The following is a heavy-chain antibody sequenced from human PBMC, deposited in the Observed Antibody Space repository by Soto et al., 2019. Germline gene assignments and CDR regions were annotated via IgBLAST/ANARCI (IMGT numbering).Heavy chain of an antibody. CDR3: ATLGAYDSSGFYYDSDY. CDR1: GGSFSGYY. CDR2: INHSGST. Sequence: QVQLQQWGAGLLKPSESLSLTCAVSGGSFSGYYWNWIRQSPGKGLEWIGDINHSGSTNYNPSLKSRVTISIDTSKNQFSLKLSSVTAADTAVYYCATLGAYDSSGFYYDSDYWGQGTLVTVSS. J-gene: IGHJ4*02. V-gene: IGHV4-34*01. D-gene: IGHD3-22*01.